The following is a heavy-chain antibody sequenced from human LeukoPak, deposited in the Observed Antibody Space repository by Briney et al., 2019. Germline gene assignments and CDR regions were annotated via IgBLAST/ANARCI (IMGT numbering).Heavy chain of an antibody. CDR1: GFTFSSYG. Sequence: PGGSLRLSCAASGFTFSSYGMHWVRQAPGKGLEWVAVIWYDGSNKYYADSVKGRFTISRDNSKNTLYPQMNSLRAEDTAVYYCARLTDYYGSGRAYWGQGTLVTVSS. V-gene: IGHV3-33*01. CDR3: ARLTDYYGSGRAY. D-gene: IGHD3-10*01. J-gene: IGHJ4*02. CDR2: IWYDGSNK.